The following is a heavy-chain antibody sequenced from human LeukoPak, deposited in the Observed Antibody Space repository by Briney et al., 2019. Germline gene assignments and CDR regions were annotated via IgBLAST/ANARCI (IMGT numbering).Heavy chain of an antibody. CDR1: GGTFSSYA. D-gene: IGHD6-13*01. CDR2: IIPIFGTA. Sequence: SVKVSCKASGGTFSSYAISWVRQAPGQGLEWMGGIIPIFGTANYAQKFQGRVTITADESTSTAYMELSSLRSEDTAVYFCASAPRYSGSWPKNWFDPWGQGTLVTVSS. J-gene: IGHJ5*02. V-gene: IGHV1-69*01. CDR3: ASAPRYSGSWPKNWFDP.